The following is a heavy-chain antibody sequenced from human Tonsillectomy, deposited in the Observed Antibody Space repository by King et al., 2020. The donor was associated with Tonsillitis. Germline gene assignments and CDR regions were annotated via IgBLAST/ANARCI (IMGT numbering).Heavy chain of an antibody. J-gene: IGHJ6*02. CDR1: GFTFSRYA. Sequence: HVQLVESGGGVVQPGRSLRLSCAASGFTFSRYAMHWVRKAPGKGLEWVAVIAFDGSNEYYADSVKGRFTISRDISKNTLYLQMNSLRAEDTAIYYCTRGRYGDYVTGAYYGMDVWGQGTTVTVSS. V-gene: IGHV3-30*04. CDR3: TRGRYGDYVTGAYYGMDV. D-gene: IGHD4-17*01. CDR2: IAFDGSNE.